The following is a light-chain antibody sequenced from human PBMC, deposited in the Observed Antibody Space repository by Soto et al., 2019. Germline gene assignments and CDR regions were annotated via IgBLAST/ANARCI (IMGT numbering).Light chain of an antibody. CDR1: QSVSSSY. CDR3: QQYGSSACT. Sequence: EIVLTQSPGTLSLSPGERATLSCRASQSVSSSYLAWYQQKPGQAPRPLIYGASSRAIGIPDRFSGSGSGTDFTLTISRLEPEDFAVYYCQQYGSSACTFGQGTKVEIK. V-gene: IGKV3-20*01. CDR2: GAS. J-gene: IGKJ1*01.